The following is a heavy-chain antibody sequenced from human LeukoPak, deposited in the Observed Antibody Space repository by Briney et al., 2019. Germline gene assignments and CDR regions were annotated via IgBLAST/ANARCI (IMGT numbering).Heavy chain of an antibody. V-gene: IGHV4-39*07. CDR1: GGSISSSSYY. D-gene: IGHD2-2*01. J-gene: IGHJ3*02. CDR2: IYYSGST. Sequence: SETLSLTCTVSGGSISSSSYYWGWIRQPPGKGLEWIGSIYYSGSTYYNPSLKSRVTISVDTSKNQFSLKLSSVTAADTAVYHCASEPGQYCSSTSCYGLYAFDIWGQGTMVTVSS. CDR3: ASEPGQYCSSTSCYGLYAFDI.